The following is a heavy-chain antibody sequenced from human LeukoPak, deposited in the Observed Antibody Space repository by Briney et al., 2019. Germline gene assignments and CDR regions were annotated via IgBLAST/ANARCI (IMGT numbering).Heavy chain of an antibody. CDR2: INPKSGDT. J-gene: IGHJ4*02. D-gene: IGHD2-15*01. V-gene: IGHV1-2*02. CDR1: AYTFTDYY. Sequence: ASVKVSCKASAYTFTDYYMHWVRQAPGQGLEWMGWINPKSGDTNYAHKFQGRVTMTRDTSISTAYMELSRLRSDDTAVYYCARVLVYCSGGSCYHFDYWGQGTLVTVSS. CDR3: ARVLVYCSGGSCYHFDY.